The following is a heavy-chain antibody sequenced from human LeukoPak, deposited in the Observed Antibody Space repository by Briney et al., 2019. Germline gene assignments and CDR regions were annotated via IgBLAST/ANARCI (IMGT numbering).Heavy chain of an antibody. D-gene: IGHD2/OR15-2a*01. CDR3: ARYDLSTLDD. CDR2: IHHSDLT. V-gene: IGHV4-59*01. CDR1: GISITTFY. J-gene: IGHJ4*02. Sequence: SETLSLTCTVSGISITTFYWAWIRQLPGKGLEWIGYIHHSDLTDYIPYPKNRVTTSVDTSKNQFSLRMHSVTSADTAVYFCARYDLSTLDDWGPGTLVTVSS.